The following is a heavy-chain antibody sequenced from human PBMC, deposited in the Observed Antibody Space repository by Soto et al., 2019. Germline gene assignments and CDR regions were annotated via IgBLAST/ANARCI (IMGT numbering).Heavy chain of an antibody. V-gene: IGHV1-69*13. J-gene: IGHJ4*02. CDR2: IIPIFGTA. CDR1: RGTFSSYA. CDR3: ARAPQNYYDSSGYPRPFDY. Sequence: SVKVFCKASRGTFSSYAISWVRQAPGQGLEWMGGIIPIFGTANYAQKFQGRVTVTADESTSTAYMELSSLRSEDTAVYYCARAPQNYYDSSGYPRPFDYWGQGTLVTVSS. D-gene: IGHD3-22*01.